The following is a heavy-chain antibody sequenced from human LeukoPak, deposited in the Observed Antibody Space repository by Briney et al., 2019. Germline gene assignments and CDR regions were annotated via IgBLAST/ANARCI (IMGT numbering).Heavy chain of an antibody. D-gene: IGHD3-3*01. CDR2: ISNSGTTV. J-gene: IGHJ4*02. CDR3: AAWDFWRGSGIDY. V-gene: IGHV3-48*04. Sequence: SGGSLRLSCAASGFTFSSYWMSWVRQAPGKGLEWISYISNSGTTVYYSDSVTGRFTISRDNAKNSLYLQMNSLRAEDTAVYYCAAWDFWRGSGIDYWGQGTLVTVSS. CDR1: GFTFSSYW.